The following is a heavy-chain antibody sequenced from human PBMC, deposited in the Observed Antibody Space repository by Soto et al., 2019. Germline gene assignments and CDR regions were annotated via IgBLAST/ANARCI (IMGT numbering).Heavy chain of an antibody. Sequence: SETLSLTCHVSGGSINNHYWSWIRQPPGKGLEWIGYIYYIGGTNYNPSLKSRVTISVDTSKNQFSLKLSSVTAADTAVYYCARSVDPWGQGTLVTVSS. CDR2: IYYIGGT. J-gene: IGHJ5*02. CDR3: ARSVDP. CDR1: GGSINNHY. V-gene: IGHV4-59*11.